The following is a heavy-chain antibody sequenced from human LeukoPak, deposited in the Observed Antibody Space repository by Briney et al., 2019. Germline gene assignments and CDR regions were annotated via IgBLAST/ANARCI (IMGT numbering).Heavy chain of an antibody. CDR2: FDPEDGET. CDR3: ATGLQLAAAVNY. D-gene: IGHD6-13*01. CDR1: GYTLTELS. V-gene: IGHV1-24*01. J-gene: IGHJ4*02. Sequence: ASVKVSCKVSGYTLTELSMHWVRQAPGKGLEWMGGFDPEDGETIYAQKFQGRVTMTEDTSTDTAYMELSSLRSEDTAVYYCATGLQLAAAVNYWGQGTLVTVSS.